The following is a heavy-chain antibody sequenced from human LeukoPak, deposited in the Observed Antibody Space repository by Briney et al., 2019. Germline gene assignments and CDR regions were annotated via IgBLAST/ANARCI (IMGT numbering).Heavy chain of an antibody. V-gene: IGHV3-23*01. CDR3: ARVRTMVRGGDY. J-gene: IGHJ4*02. D-gene: IGHD3-10*01. CDR2: ITDNGGNS. Sequence: PGGSLRLSCAASGFTFSSYGMTWVRQAPGKGLEWVSGITDNGGNSYYADSVKGRFTISRDNSKNTLFLQMNSLRGEDTAVYYCARVRTMVRGGDYWGQGTLVTVSS. CDR1: GFTFSSYG.